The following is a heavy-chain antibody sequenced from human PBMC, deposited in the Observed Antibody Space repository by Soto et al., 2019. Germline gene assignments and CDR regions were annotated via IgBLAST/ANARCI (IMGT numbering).Heavy chain of an antibody. D-gene: IGHD3-22*01. CDR1: GFRFSSYS. Sequence: GGSLRLSCADSGFRFSSYSMSWVRQTPGKWLEWVAAITATGDRTYYADSVTGRFTISGDNSKKTHYLQMTSLRAEDTAMYYCATMNGYFEYWGQGT. CDR3: ATMNGYFEY. CDR2: ITATGDRT. J-gene: IGHJ4*02. V-gene: IGHV3-23*01.